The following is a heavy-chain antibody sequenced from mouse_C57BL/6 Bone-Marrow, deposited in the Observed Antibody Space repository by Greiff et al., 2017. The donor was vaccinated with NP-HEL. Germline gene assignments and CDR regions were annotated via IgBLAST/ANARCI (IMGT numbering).Heavy chain of an antibody. CDR3: AAHDGSSPAWFAY. CDR2: IHPNSGST. D-gene: IGHD1-1*01. CDR1: GYTFTSYW. Sequence: VQLQQPGAELVKPGASVKLSCKASGYTFTSYWMHWVKQRPGQGLEWIGMIHPNSGSTNYNEKFKSKATLTVDKSSSTAYMHLSSLTSEDSAVYYSAAHDGSSPAWFAYWGQGTLVTVAA. V-gene: IGHV1-64*01. J-gene: IGHJ3*01.